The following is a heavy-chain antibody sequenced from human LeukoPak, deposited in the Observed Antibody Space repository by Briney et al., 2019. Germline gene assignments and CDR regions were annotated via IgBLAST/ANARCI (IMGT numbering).Heavy chain of an antibody. CDR3: ARGGSGWSPSGWFDP. V-gene: IGHV1-8*03. J-gene: IGHJ5*02. D-gene: IGHD6-19*01. CDR2: MNPNSGNT. CDR1: GYTFTSYG. Sequence: ASVKVSCKASGYTFTSYGISWVRQAPGQGLEWMGWMNPNSGNTGYAQKFQGRVTITRNTSISTAYMELSSLRSEDTAVYYCARGGSGWSPSGWFDPWGQGTLVTVSS.